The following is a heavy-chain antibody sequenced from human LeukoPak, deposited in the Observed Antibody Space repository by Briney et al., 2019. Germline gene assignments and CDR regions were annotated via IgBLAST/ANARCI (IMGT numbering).Heavy chain of an antibody. CDR3: ARSDRGGWHGGFDY. CDR1: GFTFSSYA. D-gene: IGHD6-19*01. Sequence: GGSLRLSCAASGFTFSSYAMSWVRQAPGKGLEWVSAISGSGGSTYYADSVKGRFTISRDNSKNTLYLQMNSLRAEDTAVYYCARSDRGGWHGGFDYWGQGTLVTVSS. V-gene: IGHV3-23*01. J-gene: IGHJ4*02. CDR2: ISGSGGST.